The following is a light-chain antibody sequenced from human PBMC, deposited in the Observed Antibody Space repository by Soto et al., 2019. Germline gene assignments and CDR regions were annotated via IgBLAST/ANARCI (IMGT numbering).Light chain of an antibody. CDR3: QTWGTGIRV. CDR2: VNGDGSH. J-gene: IGLJ3*02. V-gene: IGLV4-69*01. Sequence: QPVLTQSPSASASLGASVRLTCTLSSGHSSFAIAWHQQQPEKGPRYLMQVNGDGSHHKGDGIPDRFSASSSGAERYLTSSGLQSEDEADYYCQTWGTGIRVFGGGTKLTVL. CDR1: SGHSSFA.